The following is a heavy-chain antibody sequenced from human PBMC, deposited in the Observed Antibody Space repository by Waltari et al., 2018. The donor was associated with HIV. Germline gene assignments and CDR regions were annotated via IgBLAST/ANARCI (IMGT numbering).Heavy chain of an antibody. CDR2: IFSNDEK. CDR3: ARMELVGTDMDIDF. J-gene: IGHJ4*02. D-gene: IGHD1-7*01. CDR1: GFSLSNARMG. V-gene: IGHV2-26*01. Sequence: QVTLKEAGPVLVKPTETLTLTCTVSGFSLSNARMGVSWIRQPPGKALEMLAHIFSNDEKSYSTSLRSRLTISKDTSKSQVFLNMTNMEPVDTATYYGARMELVGTDMDIDFWGQGTLVTVSS.